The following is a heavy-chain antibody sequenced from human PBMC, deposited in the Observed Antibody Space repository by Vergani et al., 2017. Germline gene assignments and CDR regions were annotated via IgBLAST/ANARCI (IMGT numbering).Heavy chain of an antibody. CDR3: ARGDYGILTGYRY. J-gene: IGHJ4*02. V-gene: IGHV1-46*02. D-gene: IGHD3-9*01. CDR2: INPSGGHT. Sequence: QVQLVQSGAEVKKPGSSVKVSCKASGGPFKNSAFSWVRQVPGQGLEWMGRINPSGGHTNYAQKFQGRVTMTRDTSTSTVYMELSSLRSEDTAIYYCARGDYGILTGYRYWGQGTLVTVSA. CDR1: GGPFKNSA.